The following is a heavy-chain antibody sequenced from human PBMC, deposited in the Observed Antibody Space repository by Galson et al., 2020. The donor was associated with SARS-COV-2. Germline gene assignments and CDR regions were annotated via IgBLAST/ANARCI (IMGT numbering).Heavy chain of an antibody. CDR3: AKDAGPSNGYFDL. V-gene: IGHV3-43*01. CDR2: ISWDGGST. J-gene: IGHJ2*01. CDR1: GFTFDDYT. Sequence: GESLKISCAASGFTFDDYTMHWVRQAPGKGLEWVSLISWDGGSTYYADSVKGRFTISRDNSKNSLYLQMNSLRTEDTALYYCAKDAGPSNGYFDLWGRGTLVTVSS. D-gene: IGHD4-4*01.